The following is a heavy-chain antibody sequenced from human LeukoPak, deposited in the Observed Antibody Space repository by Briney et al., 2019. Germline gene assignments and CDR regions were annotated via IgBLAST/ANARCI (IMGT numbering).Heavy chain of an antibody. CDR2: ISGSGGST. J-gene: IGHJ4*02. Sequence: PGGSLRLSCAASGFTFSSYAMSWVRQAPGKGLEWVSAISGSGGSTYYADSVKGRFTISRDNSKNTLYLQMNSLRAEDTAVYYCAKGGSLLWFGELFNWGQGTLVTVSS. CDR3: AKGGSLLWFGELFN. CDR1: GFTFSSYA. V-gene: IGHV3-23*01. D-gene: IGHD3-10*01.